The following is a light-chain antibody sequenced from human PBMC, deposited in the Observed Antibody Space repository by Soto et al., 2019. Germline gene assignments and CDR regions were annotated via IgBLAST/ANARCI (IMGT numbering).Light chain of an antibody. CDR1: HSVDSTH. CDR2: GAS. J-gene: IGKJ1*01. CDR3: QHYGDSRT. V-gene: IGKV3-20*01. Sequence: EIVLTQSPGTLSLSPGERATLSCRTSHSVDSTHLAWYQQKPGQAPRLLIYGASGRATGIPDRFGGSGSGTDFTLIISRLEHEDFAVYYCQHYGDSRTFGQGTKVEV.